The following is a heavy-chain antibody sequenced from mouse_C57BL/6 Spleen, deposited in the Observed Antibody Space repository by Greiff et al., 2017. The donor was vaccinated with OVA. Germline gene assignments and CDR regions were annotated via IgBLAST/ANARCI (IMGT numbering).Heavy chain of an antibody. V-gene: IGHV3-6*01. CDR3: AIITTVVRAMDY. CDR1: GYSITSGYY. CDR2: ISYDGSN. J-gene: IGHJ4*01. Sequence: EVQLQESGPGLVKPSQSLSLTCSVTGYSITSGYYWNWIRQFPGNKLEWMGYISYDGSNNYNPSLKNRISITRDTSKNQFFLKLNSVTTEDTATYYCAIITTVVRAMDYWGQGTSVTVSS. D-gene: IGHD1-1*01.